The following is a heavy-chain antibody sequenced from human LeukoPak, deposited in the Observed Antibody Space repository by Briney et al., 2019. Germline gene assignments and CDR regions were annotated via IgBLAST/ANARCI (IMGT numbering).Heavy chain of an antibody. D-gene: IGHD2-15*01. CDR2: TFSYDEK. CDR3: ARSYCSGGSCYSYYYYYMDV. V-gene: IGHV2-26*01. J-gene: IGHJ6*03. CDR1: GFSLSNARMG. Sequence: SGPALVNPTETLTLTCTVSGFSLSNARMGVSWIRQPPGKALEWLAHTFSYDEKSYSTSLKSRLTISKDTSKSQVVLTMTNMDPVDTATYYCARSYCSGGSCYSYYYYYMDVWGKGTTVTVSS.